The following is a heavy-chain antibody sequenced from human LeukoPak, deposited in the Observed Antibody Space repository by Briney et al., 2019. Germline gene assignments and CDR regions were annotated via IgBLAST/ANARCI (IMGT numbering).Heavy chain of an antibody. Sequence: GGSLRLSCAASGFTFSSYAMSWVRQAPGKGLEWVSAIRGSGDSTTTYYADSVKGRFTISRDNSKNTLYLQMNSLRAEDTAVYYCAKDNIVVVPAALGYPLYYFDYWGQGTLVTVSS. CDR2: IRGSGDSTTT. D-gene: IGHD2-2*01. J-gene: IGHJ4*02. CDR1: GFTFSSYA. V-gene: IGHV3-23*01. CDR3: AKDNIVVVPAALGYPLYYFDY.